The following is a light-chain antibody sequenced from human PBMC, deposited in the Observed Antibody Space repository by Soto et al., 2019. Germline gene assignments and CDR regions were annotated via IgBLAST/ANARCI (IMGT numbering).Light chain of an antibody. CDR2: GNN. CDR3: QAYDSSLRGGV. Sequence: QPVLTQPPSVSGAPGQRVTISCTGSSSNIGAGYDVHWYQQLPGTAPKLLIYGNNNRPSGVPDRFSGSKSGTSASLAITGLQAEDEADYYCQAYDSSLRGGVFGGGTKLTVL. J-gene: IGLJ3*02. CDR1: SSNIGAGYD. V-gene: IGLV1-40*01.